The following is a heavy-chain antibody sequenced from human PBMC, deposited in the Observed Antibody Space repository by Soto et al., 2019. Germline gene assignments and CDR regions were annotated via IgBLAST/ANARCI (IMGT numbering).Heavy chain of an antibody. CDR3: ARDGVAAGLYLDN. J-gene: IGHJ4*02. CDR2: INQGGSEK. D-gene: IGHD2-15*01. CDR1: GFIFRSYW. V-gene: IGHV3-7*01. Sequence: GGSLRLSCAASGFIFRSYWMSWVRQAPGKGLEWVANINQGGSEKYYVDSVRGRFIISRDNAENSLYLQMNSLRAEDTALYYCARDGVAAGLYLDNWGQGTLVTVSS.